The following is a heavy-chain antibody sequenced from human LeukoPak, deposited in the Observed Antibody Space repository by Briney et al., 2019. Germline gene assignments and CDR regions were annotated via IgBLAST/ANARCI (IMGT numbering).Heavy chain of an antibody. CDR2: IYSGGST. CDR3: AREGPYCSGGTCYRKYFFDY. D-gene: IGHD2-15*01. CDR1: GFPVSSNY. Sequence: GESLKISCAASGFPVSSNYMSWVRQAPGKGLEWVSLIYSGGSTYYADSVKGRFTISRDNSKNTLYLQMNSLRAEDTAVYYCAREGPYCSGGTCYRKYFFDYWGQGTLVTVSS. J-gene: IGHJ4*02. V-gene: IGHV3-53*01.